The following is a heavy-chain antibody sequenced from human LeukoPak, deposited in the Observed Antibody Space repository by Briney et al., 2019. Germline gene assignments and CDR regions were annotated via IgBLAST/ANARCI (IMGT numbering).Heavy chain of an antibody. J-gene: IGHJ4*02. CDR1: GGSISSSSYY. CDR2: IYSGGST. CDR3: ARDTDNASGWHAFDY. D-gene: IGHD6-19*01. Sequence: ETLSLTCTVSGGSISSSSYYWGWVRQAPGKGLEWVSVIYSGGSTYYADSVKGRFTISRDNSKNTLYLQMNSLRAEDTAVYYCARDTDNASGWHAFDYWGQGTLVTVSS. V-gene: IGHV3-66*01.